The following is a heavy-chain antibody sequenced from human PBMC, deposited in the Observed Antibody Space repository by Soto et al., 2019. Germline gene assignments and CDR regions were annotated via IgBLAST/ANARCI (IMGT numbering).Heavy chain of an antibody. V-gene: IGHV3-23*01. Sequence: PGGSLRLSCAASGFTFSSYAMSGVRQAPGKGLEWVSAISGSGGSTYYADSVKGRFTISRDNSKNTLYLQMNSLRAEDTAVYYCAKAGGYHRMYYFDYWGQGTLVTVSS. CDR3: AKAGGYHRMYYFDY. CDR2: ISGSGGST. CDR1: GFTFSSYA. D-gene: IGHD5-12*01. J-gene: IGHJ4*02.